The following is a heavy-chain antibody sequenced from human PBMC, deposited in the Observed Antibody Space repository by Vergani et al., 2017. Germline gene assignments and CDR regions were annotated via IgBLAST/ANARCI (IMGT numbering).Heavy chain of an antibody. V-gene: IGHV4-39*01. J-gene: IGHJ5*02. D-gene: IGHD2-15*01. CDR1: TDSVSNTFYY. Sequence: QVQLHESGPGLVKPSETLSLTCTVSTDSVSNTFYYLGWIRQTPGKGLEWIGGIYYSGSTYYNPSLASRVTLSVDTSKMQFSLNLSFVTAADTAVYYCTRRWAVVAAHNGCDPWGQGTLVTVSS. CDR3: TRRWAVVAAHNGCDP. CDR2: IYYSGST.